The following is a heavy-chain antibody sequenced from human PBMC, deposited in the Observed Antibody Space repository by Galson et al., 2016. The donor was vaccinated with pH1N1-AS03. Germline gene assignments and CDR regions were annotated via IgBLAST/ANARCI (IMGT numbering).Heavy chain of an antibody. CDR2: IIPIFGTA. CDR3: ARGGISYGSGSYYPAFDY. CDR1: GGTFSSYA. Sequence: SVKVSCKASGGTFSSYAISWVRQAPGQGLEWTGGIIPIFGTANYAQKFQGRVTITADESTSTAYMELSSLRSEDTAVYYCARGGISYGSGSYYPAFDYWGQGTLVTVSS. V-gene: IGHV1-69*13. J-gene: IGHJ4*02. D-gene: IGHD3-10*01.